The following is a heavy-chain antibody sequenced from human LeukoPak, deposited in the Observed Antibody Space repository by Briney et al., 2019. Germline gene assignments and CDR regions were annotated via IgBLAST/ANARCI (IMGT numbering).Heavy chain of an antibody. CDR2: IYTSGST. D-gene: IGHD5-24*01. J-gene: IGHJ4*02. V-gene: IGHV4-61*02. Sequence: SQTLSLTCTVSGGSISSTSYYWSWIRQPAGKGREWIGRIYTSGSTNYNPSLKSRVTISVDTSKNQFSLKLSSVAAADTAVYHCARLEMATISFDYWGQGTLVTVSS. CDR1: GGSISSTSYY. CDR3: ARLEMATISFDY.